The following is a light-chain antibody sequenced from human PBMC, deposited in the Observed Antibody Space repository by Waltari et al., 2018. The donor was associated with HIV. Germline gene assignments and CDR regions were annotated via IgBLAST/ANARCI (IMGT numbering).Light chain of an antibody. V-gene: IGKV3-15*01. CDR1: QPVSSH. Sequence: EIVMTQSPATLSASPGERVTLACRDSQPVSSHLAWYQQRPGQAPRLLIYVASNRATTIPARFSGSGSGTEFTLTISSLQSEYFAIYYCQQYDNRSPLTFGGGTKVEI. CDR3: QQYDNRSPLT. J-gene: IGKJ4*01. CDR2: VAS.